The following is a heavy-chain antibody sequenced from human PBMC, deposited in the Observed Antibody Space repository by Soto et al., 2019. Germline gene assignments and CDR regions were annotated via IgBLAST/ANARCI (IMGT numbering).Heavy chain of an antibody. CDR3: ARVYCSGGSCYSHFDY. V-gene: IGHV4-59*01. J-gene: IGHJ4*02. D-gene: IGHD2-15*01. CDR2: IYYSGST. Sequence: QVQLQESGPGLVKPSETLSLTCTVSGGSISSYYWSWVRQPPGKGLEWIGYIYYSGSTYYNPSLKSRVPISVDTSKNQFSLMLSSVTAADTAVYYCARVYCSGGSCYSHFDYWGQGTLVTVSS. CDR1: GGSISSYY.